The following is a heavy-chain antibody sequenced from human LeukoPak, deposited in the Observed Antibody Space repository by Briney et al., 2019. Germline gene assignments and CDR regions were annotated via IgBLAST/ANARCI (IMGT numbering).Heavy chain of an antibody. V-gene: IGHV3-23*01. CDR3: AKDPDYQLLSRAAFDI. CDR1: GFPFSSYA. J-gene: IGHJ3*02. CDR2: ISGSGGTT. Sequence: GGSLRLSCAASGFPFSSYAMSWLRQAPGKGLEGVSGISGSGGTTYYAASVKGRFTISRDNSKNTLYLQMNSLRGEDTAVYYCAKDPDYQLLSRAAFDIWGQGTMVTVSS. D-gene: IGHD2-2*01.